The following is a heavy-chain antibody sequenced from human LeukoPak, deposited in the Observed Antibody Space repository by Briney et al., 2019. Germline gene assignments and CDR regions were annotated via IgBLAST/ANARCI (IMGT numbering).Heavy chain of an antibody. CDR2: IYHSGST. V-gene: IGHV4-38-2*02. Sequence: PSETLSLTCTVSGYSISSGYYWGWIRQPPGKGLEWIGSIYHSGSTYYNPSLKSRVTISVDTSKNQFSLKLSSVTAADTAVYYCARDGGGSGWYSNYWGQGTLVTVSS. CDR3: ARDGGGSGWYSNY. D-gene: IGHD6-19*01. J-gene: IGHJ4*02. CDR1: GYSISSGYY.